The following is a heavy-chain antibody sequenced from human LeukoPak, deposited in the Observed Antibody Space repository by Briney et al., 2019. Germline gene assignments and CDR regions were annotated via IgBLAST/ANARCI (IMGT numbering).Heavy chain of an antibody. Sequence: PGGSLRLSCAASGFTFSNYGMSWVRQAPGKGLEWVSGISSSGGSTYYADSVKGRFTISRDNSKNTLFLQMSSLRAEDTAVYYCAKVNLGRLVALPTTQHYYGMDVWGQGTTVTVSS. V-gene: IGHV3-23*01. CDR2: ISSSGGST. D-gene: IGHD2-2*01. CDR1: GFTFSNYG. CDR3: AKVNLGRLVALPTTQHYYGMDV. J-gene: IGHJ6*02.